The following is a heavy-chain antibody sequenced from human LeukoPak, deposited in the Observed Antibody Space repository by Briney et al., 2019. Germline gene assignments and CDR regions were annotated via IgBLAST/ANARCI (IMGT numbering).Heavy chain of an antibody. D-gene: IGHD3-22*01. J-gene: IGHJ3*02. CDR1: GGSISSYY. V-gene: IGHV4-59*01. CDR3: AVRGIWDYYDSSGYDDAFDI. CDR2: INYSGST. Sequence: PSETLSLTCTVSGGSISSYYWSWIRQPPGKGLEWIGHINYSGSTNYNPSLKSRVTISVDTSKNQFSLKLSSVTAADTAVNYCAVRGIWDYYDSSGYDDAFDIWGQGTMVTVSS.